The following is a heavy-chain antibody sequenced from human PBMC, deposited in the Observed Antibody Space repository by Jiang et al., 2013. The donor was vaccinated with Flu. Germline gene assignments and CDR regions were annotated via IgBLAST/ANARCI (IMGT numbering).Heavy chain of an antibody. CDR2: IYYSGST. Sequence: LLKPSETLSLTCTVSGGSISSSSYYWGWIRQPPGKGLEWIGSIYYSGSTYYNPSLKSRVTISVDTSKNQFSLKLSSVTAADTAVYYCARSNADPAPFDYWGQGTLVTVSS. V-gene: IGHV4-39*01. CDR3: ARSNADPAPFDY. CDR1: GGSISSSSYY. D-gene: IGHD4/OR15-4a*01. J-gene: IGHJ4*02.